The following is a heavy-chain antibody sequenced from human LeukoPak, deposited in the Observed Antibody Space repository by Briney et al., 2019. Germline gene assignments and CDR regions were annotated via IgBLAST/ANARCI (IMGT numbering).Heavy chain of an antibody. J-gene: IGHJ4*02. CDR2: INYSGST. D-gene: IGHD1-26*01. CDR3: ARDRVGAKGFFDY. Sequence: PSETLSLTCTVSGDSISNYYWSWIRQPPGKGLEWIGYINYSGSTNYNPSLKSRVTISVDTSKNQFSLKLSTVTAADTAVYYCARDRVGAKGFFDYWGQGTLVTVSS. V-gene: IGHV4-59*01. CDR1: GDSISNYY.